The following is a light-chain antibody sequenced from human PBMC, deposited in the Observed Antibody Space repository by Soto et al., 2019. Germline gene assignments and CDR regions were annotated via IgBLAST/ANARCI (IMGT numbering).Light chain of an antibody. Sequence: DIHMTQSPSSLSASVGNRVTITCRASQSISSYLNWYQQKQGKAPKLLIFAASSLQSGVPSRFSGSRYGPDFNLTISSLQPEDFATYYCQQSYSGPPTFGQGTKVDIK. V-gene: IGKV1-39*01. CDR2: AAS. J-gene: IGKJ1*01. CDR3: QQSYSGPPT. CDR1: QSISSY.